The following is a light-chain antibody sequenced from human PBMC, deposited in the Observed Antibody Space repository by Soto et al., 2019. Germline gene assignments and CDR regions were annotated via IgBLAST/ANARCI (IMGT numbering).Light chain of an antibody. CDR2: EVV. CDR1: KNDIGVYDF. V-gene: IGLV2-8*01. J-gene: IGLJ1*01. CDR3: KSYAGSNTYV. Sequence: QSALTQPPSASGSPGQSVTISCTGTKNDIGVYDFVSWYQHHPGKAPRLIIYEVVQRPSVVPDRFSGSKSGNTASLTVSGLQAADEADYFCKSYAGSNTYVFGSGTKVTV.